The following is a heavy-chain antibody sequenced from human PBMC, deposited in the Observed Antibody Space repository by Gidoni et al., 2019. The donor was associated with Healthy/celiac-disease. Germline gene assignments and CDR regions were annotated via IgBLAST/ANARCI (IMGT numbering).Heavy chain of an antibody. CDR3: ARDPIAVAGTVGFDP. CDR2: SYTGGST. CDR1: GGSISSGSYY. J-gene: IGHJ5*02. V-gene: IGHV4-61*02. Sequence: QVQLQESGPGLVKPSQTLSLTCTVPGGSISSGSYYWSWIRQPAGKGLEWIGRSYTGGSTNYNPSLKSRVTISVDTSKTQFSLKLSSVTAADTAVYYCARDPIAVAGTVGFDPWGQGTLVTVSS. D-gene: IGHD6-19*01.